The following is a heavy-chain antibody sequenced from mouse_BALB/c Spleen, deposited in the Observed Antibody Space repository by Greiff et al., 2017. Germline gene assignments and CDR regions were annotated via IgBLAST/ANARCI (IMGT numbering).Heavy chain of an antibody. J-gene: IGHJ4*01. CDR2: IWAGGST. D-gene: IGHD1-1*01. CDR3: AREQDYYGSSLYYYAMDY. V-gene: IGHV2-9*02. Sequence: VMLVESGPGLVAPSQSLSITCTVSGFSLTSYGVHWVRQPPGKGLEWLGVIWAGGSTNYNSALMSRLSISKDNSKSQVFLKMNSLQTDDTAMYYCAREQDYYGSSLYYYAMDYWGQGTSVTVSS. CDR1: GFSLTSYG.